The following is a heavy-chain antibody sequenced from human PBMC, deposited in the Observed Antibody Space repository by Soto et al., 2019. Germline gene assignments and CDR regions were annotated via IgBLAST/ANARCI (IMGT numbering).Heavy chain of an antibody. CDR3: ARDFGEMAIRELGYYGMDV. V-gene: IGHV1-69*12. CDR1: GGTFSSYA. CDR2: IIPIFGTA. D-gene: IGHD3-16*01. Sequence: QVQLVQSGAEVKKPGSSVKVSCKASGGTFSSYAISWVRQAPGQGLEWMGGIIPIFGTANYAQKFQGRVTITADESTSTAYMELGSLRSEDTAVYYCARDFGEMAIRELGYYGMDVWGQGTTVTVSS. J-gene: IGHJ6*02.